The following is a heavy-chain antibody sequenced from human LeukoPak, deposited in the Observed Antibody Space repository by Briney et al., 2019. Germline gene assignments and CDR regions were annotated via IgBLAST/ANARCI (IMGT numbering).Heavy chain of an antibody. J-gene: IGHJ3*02. CDR1: GFTFSGSA. V-gene: IGHV3-73*01. Sequence: PGGSLRLSCAASGFTFSGSAMHWVRQASGKGLEWVGRVRSKANSYATAYAASVKGRFTISRDDSKNTAYLQMNSLKTEDTAVYYCTARYSSSWYGAFDIWGQGTMVTVSS. CDR2: VRSKANSYAT. CDR3: TARYSSSWYGAFDI. D-gene: IGHD6-13*01.